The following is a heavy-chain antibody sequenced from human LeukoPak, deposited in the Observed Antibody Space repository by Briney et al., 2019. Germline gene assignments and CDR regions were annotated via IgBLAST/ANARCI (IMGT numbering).Heavy chain of an antibody. J-gene: IGHJ4*02. CDR2: IWYDGSNK. D-gene: IGHD3-22*01. CDR1: GFTFSSYG. V-gene: IGHV3-33*01. Sequence: GGSLRLSCAASGFTFSSYGMHWVRQAPGKGLEWVAVIWYDGSNKYYADSVKGRFTISRDNSKNTLYLQMNSLRAEDTAVYYCAVVSSGYSRYDYWGQGTLVTVSS. CDR3: AVVSSGYSRYDY.